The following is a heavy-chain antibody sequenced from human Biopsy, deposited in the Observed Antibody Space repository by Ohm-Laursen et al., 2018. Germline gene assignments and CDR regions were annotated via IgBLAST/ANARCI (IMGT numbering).Heavy chain of an antibody. CDR1: GFTFSNYG. D-gene: IGHD3-16*02. J-gene: IGHJ4*02. Sequence: SLRLSCAASGFTFSNYGMHWVRQAPGKGLEWVAGTPFDGDKEHYADFVEDRFTISRDNSENTLHLQMNSLRVEDTAVYYCAKGQFSGSYHFDYWGQGSLVTVSS. CDR3: AKGQFSGSYHFDY. V-gene: IGHV3-30*18. CDR2: TPFDGDKE.